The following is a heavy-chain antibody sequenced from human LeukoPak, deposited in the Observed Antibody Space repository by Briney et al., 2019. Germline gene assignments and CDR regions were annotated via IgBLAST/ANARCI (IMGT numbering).Heavy chain of an antibody. Sequence: ASVKVSCKASGGTFSSYAISWVRQAPGQGLEWMGGIIPIFGTANYAQKFQGRVTITADESTSTAYMELSSLRSEDTAVYYCARGFSRMVRGVIGYWGQGTLVTVSS. CDR2: IIPIFGTA. CDR1: GGTFSSYA. V-gene: IGHV1-69*13. CDR3: ARGFSRMVRGVIGY. J-gene: IGHJ4*02. D-gene: IGHD3-10*01.